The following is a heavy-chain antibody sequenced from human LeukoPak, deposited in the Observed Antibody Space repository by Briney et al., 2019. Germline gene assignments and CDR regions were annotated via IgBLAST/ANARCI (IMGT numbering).Heavy chain of an antibody. CDR3: ARDRSGYSGLRDRLPDY. J-gene: IGHJ4*02. CDR1: GYTFSGYY. V-gene: IGHV1-2*02. Sequence: GASVKVSCKASGYTFSGYYMHWVRQAPGQGLEWMGWINPNSGGTNYAQKFQGRVTMTRDTSISTAYMELSRLRSDDTAVYYCARDRSGYSGLRDRLPDYWGQGTLVTVSS. D-gene: IGHD5-12*01. CDR2: INPNSGGT.